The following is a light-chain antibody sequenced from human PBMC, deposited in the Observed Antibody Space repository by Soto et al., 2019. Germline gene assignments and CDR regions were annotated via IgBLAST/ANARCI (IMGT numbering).Light chain of an antibody. CDR1: QYIVIY. CDR3: HQTYANRWT. CDR2: AAS. J-gene: IGKJ1*01. Sequence: DIHMTQSLSSLSASIASRVTITFRASQYIVIYINWYQKKPGKAPKVLIHAASRVQSGVPSTFSASGSGTDFALTIISLQPEDVVTYYCHQTYANRWTFGQGTKVDIK. V-gene: IGKV1-39*01.